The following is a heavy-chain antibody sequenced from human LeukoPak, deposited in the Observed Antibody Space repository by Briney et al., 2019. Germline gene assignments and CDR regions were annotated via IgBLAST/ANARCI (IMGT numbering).Heavy chain of an antibody. Sequence: GGSLRLSCAASGFTFGGYSMTWVRQAPGKGLEWVANINLDGSDRFNVGFVKGRFTISRDNADNSLYLQMNSLRAEDTAVYYCGRVIAGAIDYWGQGTLVTVSS. D-gene: IGHD6-13*01. CDR1: GFTFGGYS. V-gene: IGHV3-7*01. CDR2: INLDGSDR. J-gene: IGHJ4*02. CDR3: GRVIAGAIDY.